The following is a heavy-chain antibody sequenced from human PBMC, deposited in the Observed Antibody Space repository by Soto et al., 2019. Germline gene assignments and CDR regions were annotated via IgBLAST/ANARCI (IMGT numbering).Heavy chain of an antibody. D-gene: IGHD2-8*01. CDR1: GFTFTSSA. V-gene: IGHV1-58*01. CDR3: AADATAWQQMVPSDY. Sequence: GASVKVSFKASGFTFTSSAFQWGRQARGQRLEWIGWIAVGSGYANYAQRFQDRVTLTRDMSTATTYMELSRLTSEDTAIYYCAADATAWQQMVPSDYWGQGTLVTVSS. J-gene: IGHJ4*02. CDR2: IAVGSGYA.